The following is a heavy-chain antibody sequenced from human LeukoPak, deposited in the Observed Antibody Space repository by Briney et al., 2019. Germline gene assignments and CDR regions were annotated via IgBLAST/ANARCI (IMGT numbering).Heavy chain of an antibody. CDR3: ARDFIFNSGWYVDY. V-gene: IGHV1-2*02. CDR2: INPNSGGT. CDR1: GYTFTAYS. Sequence: GASVKVYCKASGYTFTAYSIHWVRQAPGQGLEWLGWINPNSGGTDYAQKFQGRVTMTRDTSIRTAYMELSRLRSDDTAVYYCARDFIFNSGWYVDYWGQGTLVTVSS. D-gene: IGHD6-19*01. J-gene: IGHJ4*02.